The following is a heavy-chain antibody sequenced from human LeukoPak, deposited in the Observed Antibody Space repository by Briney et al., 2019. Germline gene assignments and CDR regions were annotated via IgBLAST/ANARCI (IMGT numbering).Heavy chain of an antibody. CDR1: GFTFSSNY. J-gene: IGHJ6*02. Sequence: GGSLRLSCAASGFTFSSNYMSWVRQAPGKGLEWVSVIYSGGSTYYADSVKGRFTISRDNSKNTLYLQMNSLRAEDTAVYYCARDQMIGGTGSYYYYGMDVWGQGTTVTVSS. CDR3: ARDQMIGGTGSYYYYGMDV. D-gene: IGHD4-23*01. V-gene: IGHV3-53*01. CDR2: IYSGGST.